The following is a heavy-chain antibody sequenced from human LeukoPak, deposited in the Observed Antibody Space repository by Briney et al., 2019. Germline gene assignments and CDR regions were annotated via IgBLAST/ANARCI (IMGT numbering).Heavy chain of an antibody. D-gene: IGHD2-8*01. CDR2: IYYSGST. CDR1: GGSISSSSYS. V-gene: IGHV4-39*01. J-gene: IGHJ5*02. Sequence: KPSEPLSLTCTVSGGSISSSSYSWGWIRQPPGKGLEWIGSIYYSGSTNYNPSLKSRVTISVDTSKNQFSLKLSSVTAADTAVYYCARPSGGYCTNGVCRQFDPWGQGTLVTVSS. CDR3: ARPSGGYCTNGVCRQFDP.